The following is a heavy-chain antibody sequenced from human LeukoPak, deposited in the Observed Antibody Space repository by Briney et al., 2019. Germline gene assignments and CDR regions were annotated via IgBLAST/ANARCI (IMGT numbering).Heavy chain of an antibody. CDR2: INPSGGST. CDR3: ARDPPRGSGYDRSFDY. Sequence: ASVKVSCKAFGYTFTSYYMHWVRQAPGQGLEWMGIINPSGGSTSYAQKFQGRVTMTRDMSTSTVYMELSSLRSEDTAVYYCARDPPRGSGYDRSFDYWGQGTLVTVSS. CDR1: GYTFTSYY. J-gene: IGHJ4*02. V-gene: IGHV1-46*01. D-gene: IGHD5-12*01.